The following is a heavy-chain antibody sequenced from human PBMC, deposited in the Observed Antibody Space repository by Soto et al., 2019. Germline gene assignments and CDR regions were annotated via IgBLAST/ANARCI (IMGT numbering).Heavy chain of an antibody. Sequence: GESLKISCKGSGYSFTSYWIGWVRQMPGKGLEWMGIIYPGDSDTRYSPSFQGQVTISADKSISTAYLQWSSLKASDTAMYYCAISTGTVTTGGYYYGMDVWGQGPTVTVSS. D-gene: IGHD4-4*01. CDR1: GYSFTSYW. V-gene: IGHV5-51*01. CDR2: IYPGDSDT. J-gene: IGHJ6*02. CDR3: AISTGTVTTGGYYYGMDV.